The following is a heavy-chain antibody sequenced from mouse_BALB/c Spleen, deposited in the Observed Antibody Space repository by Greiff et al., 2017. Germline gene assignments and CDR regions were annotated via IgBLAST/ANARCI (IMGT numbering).Heavy chain of an antibody. CDR2: INPSNGRT. D-gene: IGHD2-3*01. CDR3: ARSRWLPYAMDY. V-gene: IGHV1S81*02. Sequence: VQLQQPGAELVKPGASVKLSCKASGYTFTSYWMHWVKQRPGQGLEWIGEINPSNGRTNYNEKFKSKATLTVDKSSSTAYMQLSSLTSEDSAVYYCARSRWLPYAMDYWGQGTSVTVSS. CDR1: GYTFTSYW. J-gene: IGHJ4*01.